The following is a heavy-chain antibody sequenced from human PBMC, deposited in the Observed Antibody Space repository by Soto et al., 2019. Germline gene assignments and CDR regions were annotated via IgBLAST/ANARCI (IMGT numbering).Heavy chain of an antibody. CDR3: ARDSVKDYRFYYDAMDV. CDR1: GRSLSSRCDY. CDR2: SDQRRKS. V-gene: IGHV4-30-4*01. D-gene: IGHD4-17*01. Sequence: PSETLSLTCTLSGRSLSSRCDYWRWIRHPPGKGLEWIGQSDQRRKSYSAPSLKSRIKITVDTSKNQFSLNLSSVTAADTAVYYCARDSVKDYRFYYDAMDVWGQGTSVTVSS. J-gene: IGHJ6*02.